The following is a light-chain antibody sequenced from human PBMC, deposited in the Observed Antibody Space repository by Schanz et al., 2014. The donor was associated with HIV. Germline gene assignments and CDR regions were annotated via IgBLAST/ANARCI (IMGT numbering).Light chain of an antibody. Sequence: EIVLTQSPGTLSLSPGERATLSCRASQSVSSNLAWYQQKPGQAPRLLIYDASNRAAGIPDRFSGTGSGTDFTLTISRVEPEDYAVYFCQQYGSPPWTFGQGTKVEVK. V-gene: IGKV3-20*01. J-gene: IGKJ1*01. CDR2: DAS. CDR3: QQYGSPPWT. CDR1: QSVSSN.